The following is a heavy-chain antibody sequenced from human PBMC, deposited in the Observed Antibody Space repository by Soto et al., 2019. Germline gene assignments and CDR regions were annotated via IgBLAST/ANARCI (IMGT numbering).Heavy chain of an antibody. D-gene: IGHD6-6*01. V-gene: IGHV1-2*04. CDR3: ARDGEAYSSSSIYYYYYMDV. Sequence: QVQLVQSGAEVKKPGASVKVSCKASGYTFTGYYMHWVRQAPGQGLEWMGWINPNSGGTNYAQKFQGWVTMTRDTSISTGYMELSRLRSDDTAVYYCARDGEAYSSSSIYYYYYMDVWGKGTTVTVSS. J-gene: IGHJ6*03. CDR2: INPNSGGT. CDR1: GYTFTGYY.